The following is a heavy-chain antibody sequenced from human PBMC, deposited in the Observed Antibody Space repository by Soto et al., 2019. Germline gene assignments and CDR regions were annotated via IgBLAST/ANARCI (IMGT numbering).Heavy chain of an antibody. CDR3: ARDGPYCSSTSCYTDGFDY. CDR2: TYYRSKWYN. Sequence: SQTLSLTCAISGDSVSSNSAAWNWIRQSPSRGLEWLRRTYYRSKWYNDYAVSVKSRITINPDTSKNQFSLQLNSVTPEDTAVYYCARDGPYCSSTSCYTDGFDYWGQGTLVTVS. V-gene: IGHV6-1*01. CDR1: GDSVSSNSAA. J-gene: IGHJ4*02. D-gene: IGHD2-2*02.